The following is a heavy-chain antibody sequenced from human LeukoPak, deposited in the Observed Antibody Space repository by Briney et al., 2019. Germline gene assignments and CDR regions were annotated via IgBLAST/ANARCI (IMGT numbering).Heavy chain of an antibody. D-gene: IGHD6-6*01. Sequence: GGSLRLSCSASGFTFSSYAMHWVRQAPGKGLEYVSAISSNGGSTYYADSVKGRFTISRDNSKNTLYLQMSSLRAEDTAVYYCVAPKGSIAAWPFDYWGQGTLVTVSS. CDR2: ISSNGGST. J-gene: IGHJ4*02. V-gene: IGHV3-64D*06. CDR3: VAPKGSIAAWPFDY. CDR1: GFTFSSYA.